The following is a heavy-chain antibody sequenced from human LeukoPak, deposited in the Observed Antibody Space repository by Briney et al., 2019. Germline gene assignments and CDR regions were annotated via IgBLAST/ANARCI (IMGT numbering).Heavy chain of an antibody. D-gene: IGHD5-12*01. CDR1: GFTFSSYA. J-gene: IGHJ4*02. CDR3: AKRSGYDYGYFDY. V-gene: IGHV3-30*04. CDR2: ISYDGSNK. Sequence: GGSLRLSCAASGFTFSSYAMHWVRQAPGKGLEWVAVISYDGSNKYYADSVKGRFTISRDNSKNTLYLQMNSLRAEDTAVYYCAKRSGYDYGYFDYWGQGTLVTVSS.